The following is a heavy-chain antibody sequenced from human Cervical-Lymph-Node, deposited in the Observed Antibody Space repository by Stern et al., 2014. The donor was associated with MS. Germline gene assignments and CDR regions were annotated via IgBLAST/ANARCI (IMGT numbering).Heavy chain of an antibody. Sequence: VQLVESGGRFIRPGGSLRLSCAGSGFTFSSYAMTWVRQTPGKGLNWVSLISGGGIYTQYADSVRGRFTISRDNSQNTLYLQMNSLRAEDTALYYCARHLGLAARPSYFDSWGQGTLVTVAP. V-gene: IGHV3-23*04. CDR3: ARHLGLAARPSYFDS. CDR1: GFTFSSYA. CDR2: ISGGGIYT. J-gene: IGHJ4*02. D-gene: IGHD3/OR15-3a*01.